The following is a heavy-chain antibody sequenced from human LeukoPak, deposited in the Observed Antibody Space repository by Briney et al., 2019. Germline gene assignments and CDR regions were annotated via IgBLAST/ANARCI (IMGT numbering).Heavy chain of an antibody. CDR1: GGTFSSYA. CDR3: ARDRLLYSERTDNWYFDL. D-gene: IGHD5-18*01. V-gene: IGHV1-69*01. J-gene: IGHJ2*01. Sequence: SVKVSCTASGGTFSSYAISWVRQAPGQGLEWMGGIIPIFGTANYAQKFQGRVTITADESTSTAYMELSSLRSEDTAVYYCARDRLLYSERTDNWYFDLWGRGTLVTVSS. CDR2: IIPIFGTA.